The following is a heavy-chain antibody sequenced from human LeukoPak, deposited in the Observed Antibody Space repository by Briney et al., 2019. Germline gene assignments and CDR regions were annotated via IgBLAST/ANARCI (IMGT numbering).Heavy chain of an antibody. J-gene: IGHJ6*02. D-gene: IGHD3-3*01. CDR3: ARGPSPYYDFWSGYSSSYYYYGMDV. Sequence: GRSLRLSCAASGFTFSSYAMHWVRQAPGKGLEWVAVISYDGSNKYYADSVKGRFTISRDNSKNTLYLQMNSLRAEDTAVYYCARGPSPYYDFWSGYSSSYYYYGMDVWGQGTTVTVSS. CDR2: ISYDGSNK. V-gene: IGHV3-30-3*01. CDR1: GFTFSSYA.